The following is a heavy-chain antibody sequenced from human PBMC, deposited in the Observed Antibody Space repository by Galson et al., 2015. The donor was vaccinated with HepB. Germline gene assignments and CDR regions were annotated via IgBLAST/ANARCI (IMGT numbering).Heavy chain of an antibody. CDR3: AKDWQWLAQYFQH. CDR2: ISSSSTTI. V-gene: IGHV3-48*01. J-gene: IGHJ1*01. CDR1: TFIFSTYS. Sequence: SLRLSCAASTFIFSTYSMNWVRQAPGKGLEWVSYISSSSTTIYYADSVKGRFTISRDNSKNTLYLQMNSLRAEDTAVYYCAKDWQWLAQYFQHWGQGTLVTVSS. D-gene: IGHD6-19*01.